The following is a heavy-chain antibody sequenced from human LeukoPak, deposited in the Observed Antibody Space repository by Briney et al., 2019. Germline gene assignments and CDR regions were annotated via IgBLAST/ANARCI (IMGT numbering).Heavy chain of an antibody. J-gene: IGHJ4*02. V-gene: IGHV5-51*01. CDR3: ARSYYYDRSGYWGN. CDR2: IYPGDSDT. D-gene: IGHD3-22*01. CDR1: GYSFTNYW. Sequence: GESLKISCKGSGYSFTNYWIGWVRQMPGKGLEWMGIIYPGDSDTRYSPSLQGQVTISADKSINTAYLQWSSLKASDTAIYYCARSYYYDRSGYWGNWGQGTLVTVSS.